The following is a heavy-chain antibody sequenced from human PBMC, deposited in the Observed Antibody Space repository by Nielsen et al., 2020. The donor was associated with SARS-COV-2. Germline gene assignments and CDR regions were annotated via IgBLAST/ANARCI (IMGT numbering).Heavy chain of an antibody. D-gene: IGHD2-2*01. CDR2: IKQDGSEK. J-gene: IGHJ6*02. Sequence: WIRQPPGKGLEWVANIKQDGSEKYYVDSVKGRFTISRDNAKNSLYLQMNSLRAEDTAVYYCARDQEDIVVVPAVIAKNYYYYGMDVWGQGTTVTVSS. CDR3: ARDQEDIVVVPAVIAKNYYYYGMDV. V-gene: IGHV3-7*01.